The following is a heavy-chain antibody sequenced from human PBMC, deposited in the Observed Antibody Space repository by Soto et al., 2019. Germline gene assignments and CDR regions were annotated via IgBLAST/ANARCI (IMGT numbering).Heavy chain of an antibody. Sequence: PGGSLTLPIKASGVVFRDNYMSGIRQAPGKGLETLCYISGTGDTTSYADSVKGRFTISRDNAKNSLFLHLNSLSAGDTAVYYCAIGGGQIYYSGMDVWGQGTTVTVSS. CDR1: GVVFRDNY. D-gene: IGHD3-3*01. CDR3: AIGGGQIYYSGMDV. V-gene: IGHV3-11*01. J-gene: IGHJ6*02. CDR2: ISGTGDTT.